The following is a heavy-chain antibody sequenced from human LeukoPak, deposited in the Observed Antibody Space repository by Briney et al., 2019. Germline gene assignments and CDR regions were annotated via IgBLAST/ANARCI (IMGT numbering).Heavy chain of an antibody. V-gene: IGHV1-2*02. CDR1: GYTFTGYY. Sequence: GASVKVSCKASGYTFTGYYMHWVRQAPGQGLEWMGWINPSSGGTNYAQKFQGRVTMTRDTSISTAYMELSRLRSDDTAAYYCARDVGEYCSSVSCYASDYWGQGTLVTVSS. CDR3: ARDVGEYCSSVSCYASDY. CDR2: INPSSGGT. D-gene: IGHD2-2*01. J-gene: IGHJ4*02.